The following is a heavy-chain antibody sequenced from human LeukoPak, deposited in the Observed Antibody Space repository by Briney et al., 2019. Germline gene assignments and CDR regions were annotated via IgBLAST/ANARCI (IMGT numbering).Heavy chain of an antibody. V-gene: IGHV3-30*01. D-gene: IGHD2/OR15-2a*01. J-gene: IGHJ5*02. CDR3: ARSNRYCDTTTDCRGWWFDL. Sequence: GGSLRLSCAASGFTFSIYAMHWVRQAPGKGLEWVAFISHDGSNIYYEDSVKGRLTISRDNSKNTLYLQMNSLRAEDTAVYFCARSNRYCDTTTDCRGWWFDLWGRGTLVTVSA. CDR2: ISHDGSNI. CDR1: GFTFSIYA.